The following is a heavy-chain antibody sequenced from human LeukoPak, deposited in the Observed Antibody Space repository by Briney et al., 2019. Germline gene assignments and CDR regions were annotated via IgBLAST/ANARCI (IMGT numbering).Heavy chain of an antibody. J-gene: IGHJ4*02. Sequence: GGSLRLSCAASGFTFSSYAMSWVRQAPGKGLEWVSVIYSGGSTYYADSVKGRFTISRDNSKNTLYLQMNSLRAEDTAVSYCAGGARRQQPFDYWGQGTLVTVSS. CDR1: GFTFSSYA. CDR3: AGGARRQQPFDY. CDR2: IYSGGST. D-gene: IGHD6-13*01. V-gene: IGHV3-66*01.